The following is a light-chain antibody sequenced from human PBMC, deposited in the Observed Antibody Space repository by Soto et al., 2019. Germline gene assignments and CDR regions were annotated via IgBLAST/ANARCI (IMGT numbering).Light chain of an antibody. V-gene: IGKV3-20*01. Sequence: EIVLTQSPGTLSLSPGERATLSFRASQSVSSSYLAWYQQKPGQAPRLLIYGASSRATGIPTRFSGGGSGTDFTLTISSLQSEDFGLYFCQQYDKWPLTFGGGTKVDI. CDR2: GAS. CDR3: QQYDKWPLT. CDR1: QSVSSSY. J-gene: IGKJ4*01.